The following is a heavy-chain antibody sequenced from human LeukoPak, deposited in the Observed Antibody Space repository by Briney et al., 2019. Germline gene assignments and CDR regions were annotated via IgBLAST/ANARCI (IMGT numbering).Heavy chain of an antibody. CDR2: ISAYNGNT. CDR3: ARGGTNYDFWSGSYDY. D-gene: IGHD3-3*01. Sequence: ASVKVSCKASGYTFTSYGISWVRQAPGQGLEWMGWISAYNGNTNYAQKLQGRVTMTTDTSTSTAYMELRSLRSDDTAVYYCARGGTNYDFWSGSYDYWGQGTLVTVSS. V-gene: IGHV1-18*01. CDR1: GYTFTSYG. J-gene: IGHJ4*02.